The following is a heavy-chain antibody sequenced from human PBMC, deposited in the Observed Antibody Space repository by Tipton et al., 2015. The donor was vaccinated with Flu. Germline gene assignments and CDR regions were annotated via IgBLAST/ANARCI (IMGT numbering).Heavy chain of an antibody. V-gene: IGHV4-38-2*02. CDR3: ARHGREFFYGSGTDY. CDR2: IYHSGSP. J-gene: IGHJ4*02. CDR1: GYSISSRYY. Sequence: TLSLTCTVSGYSISSRYYWGWIRQPPGKGLEWIGNIYHSGSPYYNPSLKSRVTISVDTSKNQFSLKLSSVTAADTAVYYCARHGREFFYGSGTDYWGQGTLVTVSS. D-gene: IGHD3-10*01.